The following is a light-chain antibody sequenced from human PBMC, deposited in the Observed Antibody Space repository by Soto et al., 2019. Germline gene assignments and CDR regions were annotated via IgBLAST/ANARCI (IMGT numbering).Light chain of an antibody. Sequence: QSVLTQPPSVSGAPGQRVTISCTGSSSNIGAGYDVHWYQQLPGTAPKLLIYGNSNRPSGVPDRFSGSKSGTSASLAITGLQAEDEADYYCQSYYSSLSYVFRTGTKVTVL. J-gene: IGLJ1*01. CDR2: GNS. V-gene: IGLV1-40*01. CDR1: SSNIGAGYD. CDR3: QSYYSSLSYV.